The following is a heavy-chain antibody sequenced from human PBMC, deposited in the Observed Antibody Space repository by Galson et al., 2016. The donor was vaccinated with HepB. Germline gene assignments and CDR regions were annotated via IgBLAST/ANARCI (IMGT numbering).Heavy chain of an antibody. Sequence: SLRLSCAVSGFIFSDYAMHWVRQAPGKGLEWVAVISYDGSEEFYADSLKGRFTISRDNSRDTLYLQMNSRRPEDTAVYYCTKDPQLYVTRGVWDNWGQGALVTVSS. CDR1: GFIFSDYA. V-gene: IGHV3-30*07. CDR2: ISYDGSEE. CDR3: TKDPQLYVTRGVWDN. J-gene: IGHJ4*02. D-gene: IGHD3-10*01.